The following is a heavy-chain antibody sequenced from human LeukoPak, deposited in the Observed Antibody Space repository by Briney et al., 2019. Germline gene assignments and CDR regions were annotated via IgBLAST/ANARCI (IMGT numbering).Heavy chain of an antibody. J-gene: IGHJ2*01. CDR2: IYWNDDK. CDR3: AHWTLTSRQGYFDL. CDR1: GFSLSTSGMC. D-gene: IGHD3/OR15-3a*01. Sequence: ESGPTLVNPTQTLTLTCTFSGFSLSTSGMCVSWIRQPPGKALEWLALIYWNDDKRYSPSLKSRLTITKDTSKNQVVLTMTNMDPVDTATYYCAHWTLTSRQGYFDLWGRGTLVTVSS. V-gene: IGHV2-5*08.